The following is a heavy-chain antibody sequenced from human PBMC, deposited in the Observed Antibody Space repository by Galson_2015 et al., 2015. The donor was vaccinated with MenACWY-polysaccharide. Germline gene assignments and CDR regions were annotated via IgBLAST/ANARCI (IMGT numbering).Heavy chain of an antibody. D-gene: IGHD6-19*01. J-gene: IGHJ6*02. CDR1: GFTFSNYW. Sequence: SLRLSCAASGFTFSNYWMTWVRQAPGKVLEWVANIKPDGSERWYVGSVRGRFTISRDNAKNSLFLQMNSLRDEDTGMYYCARDRWTAVAGDYHYYGMDVWAKGPRSPSP. V-gene: IGHV3-7*01. CDR3: ARDRWTAVAGDYHYYGMDV. CDR2: IKPDGSER.